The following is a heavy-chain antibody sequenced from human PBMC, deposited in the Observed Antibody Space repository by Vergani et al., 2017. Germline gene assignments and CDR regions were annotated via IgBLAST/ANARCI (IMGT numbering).Heavy chain of an antibody. J-gene: IGHJ6*02. Sequence: QVQLQESGLGLVKPSETLSLTCTVSGGSISSYYWSWIRQPPGKGLEWIGYIYYSGSTNYNPSLKSRVTISVDTSKNQFSLKLSSVTAADTAVYYCARERATYGDYGMDVWGQGTTATVSS. D-gene: IGHD4-17*01. CDR2: IYYSGST. CDR1: GGSISSYY. V-gene: IGHV4-59*01. CDR3: ARERATYGDYGMDV.